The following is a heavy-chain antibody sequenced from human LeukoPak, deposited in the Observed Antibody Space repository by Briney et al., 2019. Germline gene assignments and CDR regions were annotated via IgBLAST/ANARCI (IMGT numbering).Heavy chain of an antibody. CDR2: IKSKTDGGPT. D-gene: IGHD1-26*01. CDR3: TRIIKSGSFDY. J-gene: IGHJ4*02. CDR1: GFTFSNAW. V-gene: IGHV3-15*01. Sequence: PGGSLRLSCAASGFTFSNAWMSWVRQAPGKGVEWGGRIKSKTDGGPTDYAAPVKGRFTISRDDSKNTLYLQMNSLKTEDTAVYYCTRIIKSGSFDYWGQGTLVTVSS.